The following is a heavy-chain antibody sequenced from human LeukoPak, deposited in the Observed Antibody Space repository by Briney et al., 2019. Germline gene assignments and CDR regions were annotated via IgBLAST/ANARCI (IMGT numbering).Heavy chain of an antibody. V-gene: IGHV1-2*02. J-gene: IGHJ6*03. D-gene: IGHD5/OR15-5a*01. CDR1: GYTFTGYY. Sequence: GASVKVSCKASGYTFTGYYMHWVRQAPGQGLEWMGWINPNSGGTNYAQKFQGRVTMTRDTSISTAYMELSRLRSDDTAVYYCARVSLRYYYYMDVWGKGTTVTVSS. CDR2: INPNSGGT. CDR3: ARVSLRYYYYMDV.